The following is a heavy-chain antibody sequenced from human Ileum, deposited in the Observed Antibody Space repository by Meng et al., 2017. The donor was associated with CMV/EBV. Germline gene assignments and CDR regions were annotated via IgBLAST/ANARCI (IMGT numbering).Heavy chain of an antibody. D-gene: IGHD3-16*01. Sequence: ICSSCGREWGGQDPGEGVEWVASMWYDGSNGAYCDSVKGGFTISRKNYRKMLYLQINSLRVEDTALYYCATHQFDLYRDWRLRITDYWGQGTLVTVSS. V-gene: IGHV3-30*02. CDR2: MWYDGSNG. CDR3: ATHQFDLYRDWRLRITDY. CDR1: ICSSCG. J-gene: IGHJ4*02.